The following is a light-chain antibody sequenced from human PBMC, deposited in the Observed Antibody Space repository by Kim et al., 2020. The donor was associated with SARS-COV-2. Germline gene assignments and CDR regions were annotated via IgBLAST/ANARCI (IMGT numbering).Light chain of an antibody. CDR3: AAWDDSLTGYV. Sequence: SELTQPPSASGIPGQTVTITCSGGISNVGSNTVNWFQQFPGTAPKLLTYNNFQRASGVPARFSASKSGTSASLAISGLQSDDEADYHCAAWDDSLTGYVFGSGNKVTVL. CDR2: NNF. CDR1: ISNVGSNT. J-gene: IGLJ1*01. V-gene: IGLV1-44*01.